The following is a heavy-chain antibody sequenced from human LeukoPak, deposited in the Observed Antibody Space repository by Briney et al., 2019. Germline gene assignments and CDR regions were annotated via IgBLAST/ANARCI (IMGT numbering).Heavy chain of an antibody. J-gene: IGHJ5*02. Sequence: PSETLSLTCAVYGGSFSGYYWSWIRQPPGKGLEWIGEISHSGSTNYNPSLKSRVTISVDTSKNQFSLKLSSVTAADTAVYYCARGRGILWFGELRARFDPWGQGTLVTVSS. CDR2: ISHSGST. CDR1: GGSFSGYY. CDR3: ARGRGILWFGELRARFDP. D-gene: IGHD3-10*01. V-gene: IGHV4-34*01.